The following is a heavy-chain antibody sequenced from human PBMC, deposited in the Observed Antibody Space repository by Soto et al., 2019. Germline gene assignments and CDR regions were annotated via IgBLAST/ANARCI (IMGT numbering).Heavy chain of an antibody. CDR1: GYNFTRFG. V-gene: IGHV1-18*01. D-gene: IGHD1-1*01. Sequence: QFQLVQSGAEVKKPGASVKVSCKASGYNFTRFGISWVRQAPGHGLEWMGWMGAHSGHTRQAQKLQGRPTITTKASMYTDYIGLRTLTSDDTSLYYCGREGHQLAQEDYYQFYGMDVWGQGTTVIVSS. CDR2: MGAHSGHT. J-gene: IGHJ6*02. CDR3: GREGHQLAQEDYYQFYGMDV.